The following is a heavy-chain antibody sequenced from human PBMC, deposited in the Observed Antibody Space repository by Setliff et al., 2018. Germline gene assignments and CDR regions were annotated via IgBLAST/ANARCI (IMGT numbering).Heavy chain of an antibody. CDR1: GFIFSNYG. J-gene: IGHJ4*02. V-gene: IGHV3-33*01. Sequence: PGESLKLSCAASGFIFSNYGMQWVRQAPGKGLEWVAVIWLDGSSDYYADSVKGRFTISRDNSKNTLYLQMNSLRAEDTAVYHCARDLVGATADFWGRGTLVTVSS. CDR2: IWLDGSSD. CDR3: ARDLVGATADF. D-gene: IGHD1-26*01.